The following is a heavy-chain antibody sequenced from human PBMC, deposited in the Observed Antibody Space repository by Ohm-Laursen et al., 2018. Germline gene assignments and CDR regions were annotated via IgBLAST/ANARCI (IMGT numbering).Heavy chain of an antibody. CDR3: ARGSESGTVTTRFDP. Sequence: SSVKVSCKASGYTFTSYYMHWVRQAPGQGLEWMGGIIPIFGTANYAQKFQGRATITADESTSTAYMELSSLRSEDTAVYYCARGSESGTVTTRFDPWGQGTLVTVSS. V-gene: IGHV1-69*01. J-gene: IGHJ5*02. CDR2: IIPIFGTA. D-gene: IGHD4-17*01. CDR1: GYTFTSYY.